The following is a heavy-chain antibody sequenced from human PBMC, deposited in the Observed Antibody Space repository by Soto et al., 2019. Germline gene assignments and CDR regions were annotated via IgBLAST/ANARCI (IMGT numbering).Heavy chain of an antibody. CDR3: AKSPDPYSSSNYYYYGMDV. Sequence: QVQLVQSGAEVKKPGSSVKVSCKASGGTFSSYAITWVRQAPGQGLEWMGRIIPIFGTTNYEQKSQGRVTITADESTSTAAMDLSSLRSDDTAVYYCAKSPDPYSSSNYYYYGMDVWGQGTTVTVSS. V-gene: IGHV1-69*15. J-gene: IGHJ6*02. CDR2: IIPIFGTT. D-gene: IGHD6-6*01. CDR1: GGTFSSYA.